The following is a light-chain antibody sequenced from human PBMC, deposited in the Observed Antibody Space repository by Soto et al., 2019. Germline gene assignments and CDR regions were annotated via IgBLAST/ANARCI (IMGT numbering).Light chain of an antibody. J-gene: IGKJ1*01. CDR2: LGS. CDR1: QSLLHSNGYNY. Sequence: DIVMTQSPLSLPVTPGEPASISCRSSQSLLHSNGYNYLDWYLQKPGQSPRLLIYLGSNRASGVPDRFSGSGSGTDFTLKISRVEAEDGGGYCCMRAVQTPPTFGQGTKVEIK. CDR3: MRAVQTPPT. V-gene: IGKV2-28*01.